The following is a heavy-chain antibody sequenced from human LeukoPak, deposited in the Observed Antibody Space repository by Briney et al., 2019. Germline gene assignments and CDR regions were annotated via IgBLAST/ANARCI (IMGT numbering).Heavy chain of an antibody. J-gene: IGHJ6*03. D-gene: IGHD3-3*01. CDR1: GGSISSYY. CDR3: ARDRPYYDFWSGYSNYYYYYMDV. V-gene: IGHV4-4*07. Sequence: SETLSLTCTVSGGSISSYYWSWIRQPAGKGLEWIGRIYTSGSTNYNPPLKSRVTMSVDTSKNQFSLKLSSVTAADTAVYYCARDRPYYDFWSGYSNYYYYYMDVWGKGTTVTVSS. CDR2: IYTSGST.